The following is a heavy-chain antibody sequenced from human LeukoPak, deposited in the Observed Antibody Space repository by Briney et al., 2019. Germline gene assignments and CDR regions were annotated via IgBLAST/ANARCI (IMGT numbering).Heavy chain of an antibody. CDR3: ASFHISGKSYNGLHY. J-gene: IGHJ4*02. CDR2: IYPADSDT. CDR1: GYSFTTFW. D-gene: IGHD3-10*01. V-gene: IGHV5-51*01. Sequence: GESLKISCKGSGYSFTTFWIGWVRQMPGKDLEWMGIIYPADSDTRYSPSFQGQVTISADKSIYTAYLHWNSLKASDTAMYYCASFHISGKSYNGLHYWGQGTLVTVSS.